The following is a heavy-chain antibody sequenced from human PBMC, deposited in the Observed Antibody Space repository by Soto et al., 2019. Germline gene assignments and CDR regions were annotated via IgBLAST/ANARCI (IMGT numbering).Heavy chain of an antibody. J-gene: IGHJ3*02. CDR3: ARDALRGYSGYDQTDAFDI. Sequence: PSENPFLPCGVSGGPLSRTHRWAWVRPTPREGPEWIGEIYHTGSTKYNPSLKNRVTISVDKSNNEFSLNLKSVTAADTAVYYCARDALRGYSGYDQTDAFDIWGQGTMVTVSS. CDR1: GGPLSRTHR. D-gene: IGHD5-12*01. V-gene: IGHV4-4*02. CDR2: IYHTGST.